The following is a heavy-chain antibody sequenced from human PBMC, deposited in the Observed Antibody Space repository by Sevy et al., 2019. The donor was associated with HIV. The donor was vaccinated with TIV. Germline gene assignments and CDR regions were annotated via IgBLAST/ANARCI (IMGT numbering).Heavy chain of an antibody. CDR1: GFTFSDYY. Sequence: GGSLRLSCVASGFTFSDYYMSWIRQAPGKGLEWVSYISDSDGPIYYADSVKGRFTISRDNTKNSLYLQMTSLTAEDTAGYYCARDHVKDGDVGDYYYFDMDVWGQGTTVTVSS. CDR3: ARDHVKDGDVGDYYYFDMDV. V-gene: IGHV3-11*01. D-gene: IGHD4-17*01. CDR2: ISDSDGPI. J-gene: IGHJ6*02.